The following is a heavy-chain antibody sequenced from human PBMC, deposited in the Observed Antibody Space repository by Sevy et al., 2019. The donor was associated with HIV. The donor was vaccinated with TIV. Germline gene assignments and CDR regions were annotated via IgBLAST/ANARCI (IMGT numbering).Heavy chain of an antibody. CDR3: ASFHVRWYYDFWSGYGDDAFDI. V-gene: IGHV1-8*01. Sequence: ASVKVSCKASGYTFTSYDINWVRQATGQGLEWMGWMNPNSGNTGYGQKFQGCVTMTRNTSISTAYMELSSLRSEDTAVYYCASFHVRWYYDFWSGYGDDAFDIWGQRTMVTVSS. CDR1: GYTFTSYD. D-gene: IGHD3-3*01. CDR2: MNPNSGNT. J-gene: IGHJ3*02.